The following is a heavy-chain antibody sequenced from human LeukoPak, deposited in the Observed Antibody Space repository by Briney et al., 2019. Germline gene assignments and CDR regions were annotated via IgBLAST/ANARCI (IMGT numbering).Heavy chain of an antibody. Sequence: SETLFLTCTASGGSISSYYWSWFRQPPGKGLEGIGYIYTSGSTNYNPSLKSRVTISVDTSKNQFSLKLSSVTAADTAVYYCAKLRFLAARDYYYMDVWGKGTTVTVSS. D-gene: IGHD3-3*01. CDR2: IYTSGST. CDR3: AKLRFLAARDYYYMDV. J-gene: IGHJ6*03. CDR1: GGSISSYY. V-gene: IGHV4-4*09.